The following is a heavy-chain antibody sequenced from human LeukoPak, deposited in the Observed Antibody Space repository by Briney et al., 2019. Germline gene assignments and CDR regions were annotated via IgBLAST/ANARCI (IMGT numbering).Heavy chain of an antibody. Sequence: PGGSLRLSCAASGFTFSSYWMHWVRQVPGKGLVWVSRINSDGDSTSYADSVKGRLTISRDNAKNTLYVQMNSLRAEDTAVYYCARSESLGYCSSTSCPFDYWGQGTLVTVSS. CDR3: ARSESLGYCSSTSCPFDY. CDR2: INSDGDST. J-gene: IGHJ4*02. V-gene: IGHV3-74*01. CDR1: GFTFSSYW. D-gene: IGHD2-2*01.